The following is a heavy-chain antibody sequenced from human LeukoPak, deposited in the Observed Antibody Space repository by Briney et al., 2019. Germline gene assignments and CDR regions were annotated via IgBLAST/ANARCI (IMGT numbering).Heavy chain of an antibody. J-gene: IGHJ4*02. CDR3: AREVGITAYFDY. CDR2: TGNKANSYTT. CDR1: GFTFSSYG. D-gene: IGHD1-26*01. V-gene: IGHV3-72*01. Sequence: GGSLRLSCAASGFTFSSYGMHWVRQAPGKGLEWVGRTGNKANSYTTEYAASVKGRFTISRDDSKNSLYLQMSSLKTEDTAVYYCAREVGITAYFDYWDQGTLVTVSS.